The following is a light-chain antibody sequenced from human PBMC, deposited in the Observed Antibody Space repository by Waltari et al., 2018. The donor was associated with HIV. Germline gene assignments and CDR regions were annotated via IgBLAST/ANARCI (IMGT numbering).Light chain of an antibody. CDR3: MQTLQSPWT. V-gene: IGKV2-28*01. CDR2: LAS. J-gene: IGKJ1*01. CDR1: QSLLRVNGYNS. Sequence: DIVKTQSPLSLSVTPGEPATISCTSSQSLLRVNGYNSLDWYLQKPGQSPQPLIYLASTRASGVPDRFSGSGSGTDFTLKISRVEAEDVGLYYCMQTLQSPWTFGQGTNVEIK.